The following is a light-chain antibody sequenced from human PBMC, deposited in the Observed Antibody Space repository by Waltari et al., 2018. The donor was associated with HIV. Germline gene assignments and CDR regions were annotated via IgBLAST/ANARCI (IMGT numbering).Light chain of an antibody. V-gene: IGLV2-14*01. J-gene: IGLJ2*01. Sequence: QSALTQPASVSGSPGQSITISCTGTSSDVGGYNYVSWYQQHPGKAPEHMIYEVSNRPSGVSNRFSGSKSGNTASLTISGLQAEDEADYYCSSYTSSSTLVVFGGGTKLTVL. CDR2: EVS. CDR1: SSDVGGYNY. CDR3: SSYTSSSTLVV.